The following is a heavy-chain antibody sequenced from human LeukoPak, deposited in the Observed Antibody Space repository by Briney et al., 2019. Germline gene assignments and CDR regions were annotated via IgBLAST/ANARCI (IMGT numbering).Heavy chain of an antibody. CDR3: VRRGDASSGWGDHDY. CDR1: GFTFNRNA. Sequence: GFLRLSCAASGFTFNRNAIGWVRQAPGKGLEWVSTIGGSGDKTFYADSVKGRFTISRDNSKNMLHLQMSSLTGEDTALYYCVRRGDASSGWGDHDYWGQGALVTVSS. J-gene: IGHJ4*02. D-gene: IGHD6-19*01. CDR2: IGGSGDKT. V-gene: IGHV3-23*01.